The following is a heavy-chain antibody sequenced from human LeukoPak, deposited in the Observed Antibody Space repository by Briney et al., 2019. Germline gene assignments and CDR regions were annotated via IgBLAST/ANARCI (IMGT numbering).Heavy chain of an antibody. D-gene: IGHD3-22*01. V-gene: IGHV4-59*12. CDR3: AKSNGYGLIDI. CDR2: IDYSGST. J-gene: IGHJ3*02. Sequence: SEALSLTCTVSGASISSYYWTWIRQPPGKGLEWIAYIDYSGSTNYNPSLKSRVTISLDTSRNQFSLKLNSVTAADTAVYYCAKSNGYGLIDIWGQGTMVTVSS. CDR1: GASISSYY.